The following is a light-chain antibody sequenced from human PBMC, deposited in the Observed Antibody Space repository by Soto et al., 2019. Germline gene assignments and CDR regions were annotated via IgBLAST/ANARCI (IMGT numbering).Light chain of an antibody. J-gene: IGKJ4*01. CDR2: KAS. CDR1: QSISSW. V-gene: IGKV1-5*03. Sequence: IQMTQSPSTLSASVGDRVTITCRASQSISSWLAWYQQKPGKAPKLLIYKASSLESGVPSRFSGSGSGTEFTLTISSLQPDDFATYYCQPYNSYSGTFGGGTKVDIK. CDR3: QPYNSYSGT.